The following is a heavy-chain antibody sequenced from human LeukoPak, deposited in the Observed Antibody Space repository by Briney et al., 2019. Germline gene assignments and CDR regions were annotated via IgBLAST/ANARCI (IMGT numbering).Heavy chain of an antibody. V-gene: IGHV4-61*01. D-gene: IGHD1-26*01. CDR3: ADSGSRTGYYFDY. J-gene: IGHJ4*02. Sequence: PSEALSLTCTVSGGSVSSGSYYWSWIRQPPGKGLEWIGYIYYSGSANYNPSLKSRVTISVDTSKNQFSLKLSSVTAADTAVYYCADSGSRTGYYFDYWGQGTLVTVSS. CDR2: IYYSGSA. CDR1: GGSVSSGSYY.